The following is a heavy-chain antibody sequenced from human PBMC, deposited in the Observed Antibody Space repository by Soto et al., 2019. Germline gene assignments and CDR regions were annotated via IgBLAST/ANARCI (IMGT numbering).Heavy chain of an antibody. J-gene: IGHJ5*02. CDR1: GCSISSYY. CDR3: ARDSIAAQFDP. V-gene: IGHV4-59*01. Sequence: SETLSLTCTVSGCSISSYYWSWIRQPPGKGLEWIGYIYYSGSTNYNPSLKSRVTISVDTSKNQFSLKLSSVTAADTAVYYCARDSIAAQFDPWGQGTLVTVSS. D-gene: IGHD6-6*01. CDR2: IYYSGST.